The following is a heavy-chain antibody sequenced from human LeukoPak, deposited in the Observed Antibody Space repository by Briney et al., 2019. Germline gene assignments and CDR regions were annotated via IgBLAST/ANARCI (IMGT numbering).Heavy chain of an antibody. V-gene: IGHV3-74*01. D-gene: IGHD2-8*01. Sequence: GGSLRLSCAASGFTFSSYWMHCVRQAPGKGLVWVSRINSDGSSTSYADSVKGRFTISRDNAKNTLYLQMDSLRAEDTAVYYCARVQGHPPNGLDVWGQGTLVTVSS. CDR3: ARVQGHPPNGLDV. CDR1: GFTFSSYW. J-gene: IGHJ4*02. CDR2: INSDGSST.